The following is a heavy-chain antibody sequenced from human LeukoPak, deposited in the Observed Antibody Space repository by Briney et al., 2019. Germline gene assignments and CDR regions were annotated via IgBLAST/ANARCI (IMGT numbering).Heavy chain of an antibody. CDR2: IKSKTDGGTT. CDR3: AKVRGNGHQYQLLLFDAFDI. J-gene: IGHJ3*02. Sequence: PGGSLRLSCAASGFTFSNAWMSWVRQAPGKGLEWVGRIKSKTDGGTTDYAAPVKGRFTISRDDSKNTLYLQMNSLRAEDTAVYYCAKVRGNGHQYQLLLFDAFDIWGQGIMVTVSS. CDR1: GFTFSNAW. D-gene: IGHD2-2*01. V-gene: IGHV3-15*01.